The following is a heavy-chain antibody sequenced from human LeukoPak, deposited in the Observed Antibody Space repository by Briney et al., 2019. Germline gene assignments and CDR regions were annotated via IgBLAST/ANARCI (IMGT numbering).Heavy chain of an antibody. V-gene: IGHV4-59*01. J-gene: IGHJ5*02. CDR2: IYYSGST. Sequence: SETLSLTCTVSGGSISSYYWSWIRQPPGKGLEWIGYIYYSGSTNYNPSLKSRVTISVDTSKNQFSLKLSSVTAAGTAVYYCARDLGRYFDWLLLGELGWFDPWGQGTLVTVSS. CDR3: ARDLGRYFDWLLLGELGWFDP. CDR1: GGSISSYY. D-gene: IGHD3-9*01.